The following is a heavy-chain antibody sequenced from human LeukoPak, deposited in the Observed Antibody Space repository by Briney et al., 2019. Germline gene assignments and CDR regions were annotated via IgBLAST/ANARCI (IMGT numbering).Heavy chain of an antibody. V-gene: IGHV3-48*03. CDR3: ARVERLRLGELSAPWAMDV. CDR2: SSQSGTTT. J-gene: IGHJ6*02. CDR1: GFTFSIYE. Sequence: GGSLRLSCAASGFTFSIYEIQWVRQVPGKGLEWISYSSQSGTTTYFADSVKGRFTVSRDNTKTPVYMQMNSLRVEDTAVYYCARVERLRLGELSAPWAMDVWGQGTTVTVSS. D-gene: IGHD3-16*02.